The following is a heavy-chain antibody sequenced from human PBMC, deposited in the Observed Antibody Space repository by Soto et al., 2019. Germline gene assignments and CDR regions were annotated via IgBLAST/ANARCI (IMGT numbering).Heavy chain of an antibody. V-gene: IGHV3-74*01. J-gene: IGHJ6*04. D-gene: IGHD3-10*01. CDR2: IDNAGTDS. CDR3: ASGWCGPAV. CDR1: GFTLSGRS. Sequence: EVQLVESGGGLVQPGGSLRLSCAASGFTLSGRSMHWVRQAPGKGLVWVAGIDNAGTDSTYADSVKGRFTSSRDNAKKMLYLQMNSLGVEGTAVYYCASGWCGPAVGGKWTTVTVSS.